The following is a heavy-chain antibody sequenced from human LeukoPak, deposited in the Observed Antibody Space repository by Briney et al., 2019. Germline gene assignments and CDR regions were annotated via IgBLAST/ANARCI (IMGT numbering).Heavy chain of an antibody. J-gene: IGHJ4*01. Sequence: AGGSLRLSCAASGFTFDKYGMSWVRQAPGKGLEWVSAINWNGGSIGYADSVKGRFTVSRDNAKNSLYLQMNSPRAEDTALYYCARGGVGATLYYFDYWGYGSLVTVSS. CDR3: ARGGVGATLYYFDY. D-gene: IGHD1-26*01. V-gene: IGHV3-20*04. CDR2: INWNGGSI. CDR1: GFTFDKYG.